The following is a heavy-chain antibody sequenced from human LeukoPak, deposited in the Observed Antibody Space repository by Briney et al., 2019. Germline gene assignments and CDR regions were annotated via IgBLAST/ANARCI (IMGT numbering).Heavy chain of an antibody. CDR1: GFTFSDYY. Sequence: PGGSLRLSCAASGFTFSDYYMSWIRQAPGKGLQWVSYISSSRSTTYYADSVKGRFTISRDNAKNSLYLQMNSLRAEDTAVYYCARGINLVRGVTDCWGQGTLVTVSS. J-gene: IGHJ4*02. CDR2: ISSSRSTT. CDR3: ARGINLVRGVTDC. V-gene: IGHV3-11*04. D-gene: IGHD3-10*01.